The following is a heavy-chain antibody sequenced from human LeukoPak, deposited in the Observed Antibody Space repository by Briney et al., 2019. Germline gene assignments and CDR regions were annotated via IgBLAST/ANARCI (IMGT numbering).Heavy chain of an antibody. CDR2: ISGSGGTA. D-gene: IGHD3-3*01. CDR1: GFTFSIYA. V-gene: IGHV3-23*01. CDR3: ARVRTKYDFWSAWSH. J-gene: IGHJ4*02. Sequence: GGSLRLSCAASGFTFSIYAMSWVRQAPGKGLEWVSAISGSGGTAYYADSVKGRFTISRDNSKNTLYLQMNSLRAEDTAVYYCARVRTKYDFWSAWSHWGQGTLVAVSS.